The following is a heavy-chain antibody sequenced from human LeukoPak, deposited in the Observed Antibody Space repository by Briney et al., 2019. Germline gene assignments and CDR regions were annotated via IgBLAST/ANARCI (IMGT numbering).Heavy chain of an antibody. V-gene: IGHV3-23*01. Sequence: GGSLRLSCAASGFTFSSYAMSLVRQAPGKGLEWVSAISGSGGSTYYADSVKGRFTISRDNSKNTLYLQMNSLRAEDTAVYYCAKASRYGPYGMDVWGQGTTVTVSS. J-gene: IGHJ6*02. D-gene: IGHD2-15*01. CDR2: ISGSGGST. CDR1: GFTFSSYA. CDR3: AKASRYGPYGMDV.